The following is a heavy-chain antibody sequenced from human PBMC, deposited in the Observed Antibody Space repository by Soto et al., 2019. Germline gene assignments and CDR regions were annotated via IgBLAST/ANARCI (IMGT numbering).Heavy chain of an antibody. J-gene: IGHJ3*02. V-gene: IGHV3-21*01. Sequence: SVKGRFTISSDNAKSSLFLQMNSLRTEDTAVYYCARDLPLYTGVFDMWGQGTMVTVSS. CDR3: ARDLPLYTGVFDM. D-gene: IGHD2-2*02.